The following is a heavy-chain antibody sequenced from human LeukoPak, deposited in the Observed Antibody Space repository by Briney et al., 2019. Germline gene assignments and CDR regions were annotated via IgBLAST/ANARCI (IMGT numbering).Heavy chain of an antibody. CDR1: GYTFSNHG. D-gene: IGHD2-21*02. CDR3: ARDGKEYCGGDCYPDYYYYYGMDV. V-gene: IGHV1-18*01. J-gene: IGHJ6*02. Sequence: GASVKVSCKASGYTFSNHGVTWVRQARGQGLEWMGWISAYKGNTNYAKKFQGRVTMTKVTSTSTAYMELRSLRSDDTAVYYCARDGKEYCGGDCYPDYYYYYGMDVWGQGTTVTVSS. CDR2: ISAYKGNT.